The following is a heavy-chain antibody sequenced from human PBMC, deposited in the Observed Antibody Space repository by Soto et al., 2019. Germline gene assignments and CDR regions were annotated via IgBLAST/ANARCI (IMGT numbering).Heavy chain of an antibody. CDR3: ARGPPNTY. CDR2: IYHSGST. Sequence: QLQLQESGSGLVKPSQTLSLTCAVSGGSISSGGYSWSWIRQPPGKGLEWIGYIYHSGSTYYNPSLKSRVTTSVDRSKNQFSLKRSSVTAADTAVYYCARGPPNTYWGQGTLVTVSS. D-gene: IGHD2-8*01. CDR1: GGSISSGGYS. J-gene: IGHJ4*02. V-gene: IGHV4-30-2*01.